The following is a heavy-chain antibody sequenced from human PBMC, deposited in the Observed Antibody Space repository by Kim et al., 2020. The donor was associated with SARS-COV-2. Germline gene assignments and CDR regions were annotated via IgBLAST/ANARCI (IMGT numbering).Heavy chain of an antibody. V-gene: IGHV4-59*01. Sequence: SETLSLTCTVSGGSISTYYWTWVRQPPGKGLEWIGYIYYTGSTNYNPSLKSRVTISVDTSKNQFSLKLSSVTAADTAVYFCASGRVLLRAFVVWGQGTMGSVSS. CDR3: ASGRVLLRAFVV. CDR1: GGSISTYY. CDR2: IYYTGST. D-gene: IGHD3-16*01. J-gene: IGHJ3*01.